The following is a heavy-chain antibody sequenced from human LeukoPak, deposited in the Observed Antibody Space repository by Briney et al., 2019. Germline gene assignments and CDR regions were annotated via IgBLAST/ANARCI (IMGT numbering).Heavy chain of an antibody. Sequence: GRSLRLSCAASGFTFSSYAMHWVRQAPGKGLEWVAVISYDGSNKYYADSVKGRFTISRDNSKNTLYLQMNSLRAEDTAVYYCARDRRRVAVAGFDYWGQGTLDTVSS. CDR1: GFTFSSYA. V-gene: IGHV3-30-3*01. J-gene: IGHJ4*02. CDR2: ISYDGSNK. D-gene: IGHD6-19*01. CDR3: ARDRRRVAVAGFDY.